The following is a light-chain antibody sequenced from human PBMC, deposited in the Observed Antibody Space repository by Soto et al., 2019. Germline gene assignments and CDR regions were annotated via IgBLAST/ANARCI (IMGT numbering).Light chain of an antibody. CDR2: DAS. CDR3: QHRSNWPPFS. Sequence: EIVLTQSPATLSLSPRERATLSCRASQSIGTYLAWYQQKPGQPPRLLIYDASTRASDIPARFSGSGSGTDFPLTISSLEPEDFAVYYCQHRSNWPPFSFGPGTKVDIK. CDR1: QSIGTY. J-gene: IGKJ3*01. V-gene: IGKV3-11*01.